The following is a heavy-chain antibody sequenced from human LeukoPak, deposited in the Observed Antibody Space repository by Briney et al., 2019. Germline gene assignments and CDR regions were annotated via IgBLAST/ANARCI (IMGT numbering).Heavy chain of an antibody. Sequence: GGSLRLSCAASGFTFSSYGMHWVRQAPGKGLEWVAVISYDGSNKYYADSVKGRFTTSRDNAKNTLLLQMNSLRAEDTAVYYCTRDFDFSSAIWGQGTLVTVSS. CDR3: TRDFDFSSAI. CDR2: ISYDGSNK. D-gene: IGHD3-3*01. CDR1: GFTFSSYG. J-gene: IGHJ4*02. V-gene: IGHV3-30*03.